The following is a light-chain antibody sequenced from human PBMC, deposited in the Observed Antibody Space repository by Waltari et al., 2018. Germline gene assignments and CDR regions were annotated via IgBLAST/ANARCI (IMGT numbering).Light chain of an antibody. Sequence: QSVLTQPPSVSGAPGQRVTIACTGSGSNIGAGYHVHWYQQVPRAAPKLLIYGSSSRPLGVPDRFFGSTSGTSASLAIIGLQAEDEADYYCQSYDITLRVVFGGGTKLTVL. CDR3: QSYDITLRVV. V-gene: IGLV1-40*01. CDR2: GSS. CDR1: GSNIGAGYH. J-gene: IGLJ3*02.